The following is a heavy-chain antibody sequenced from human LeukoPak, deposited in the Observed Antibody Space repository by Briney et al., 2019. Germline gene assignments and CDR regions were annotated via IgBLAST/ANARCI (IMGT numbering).Heavy chain of an antibody. J-gene: IGHJ6*03. V-gene: IGHV3-20*04. Sequence: GGSLRLSCATSGFTFDDYGMSWVRQAPGKGLEWVSDINWNGGSTGYADSVKGRFTISRDNAKNSLYLRMNSLRAEDTAVYYCARDVVVVAVTHYMDVWGKGTTVTISS. D-gene: IGHD2-15*01. CDR3: ARDVVVVAVTHYMDV. CDR2: INWNGGST. CDR1: GFTFDDYG.